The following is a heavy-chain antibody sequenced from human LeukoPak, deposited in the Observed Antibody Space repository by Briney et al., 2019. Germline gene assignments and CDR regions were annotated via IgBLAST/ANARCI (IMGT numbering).Heavy chain of an antibody. V-gene: IGHV1-18*01. D-gene: IGHD3-22*01. Sequence: ASVKVSCKASGYTFTRYGISWVRQAPGQGLEWMGWISAYNGNTNYAQKLQGRVNMTTDTSTSTAYMELRSLRSDDTAVYYCARDRDYYDSSGYYFDYWGQGTLVTVSS. CDR1: GYTFTRYG. J-gene: IGHJ4*02. CDR2: ISAYNGNT. CDR3: ARDRDYYDSSGYYFDY.